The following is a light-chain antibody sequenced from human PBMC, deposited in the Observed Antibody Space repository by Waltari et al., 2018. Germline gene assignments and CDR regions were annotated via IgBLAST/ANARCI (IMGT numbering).Light chain of an antibody. CDR2: GSA. CDR3: QQYNSWPPYT. V-gene: IGKV3-15*01. CDR1: QSVSSN. J-gene: IGKJ2*01. Sequence: EIVMTQSPATLSVSPGERATLSCRASQSVSSNLAWYQQKPGQDPRLLIYGSATRATGIPARFSGSGSGTEFTLTISSLQSEDFAVYYCQQYNSWPPYTFSQGTKLEIK.